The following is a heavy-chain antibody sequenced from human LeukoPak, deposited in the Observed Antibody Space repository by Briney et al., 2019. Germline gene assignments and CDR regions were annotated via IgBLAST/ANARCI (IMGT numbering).Heavy chain of an antibody. CDR1: GGSISSYY. CDR3: ARGFGSGSFDENCFDP. J-gene: IGHJ5*02. Sequence: SETLSLTCTVSGGSISSYYWGWIRQPPGKGLEWVGSIFYSGRTYYNPSLKSRVTISRDTSKNQFSLKLSSVTAADTAVYYCARGFGSGSFDENCFDPWGQGTLVTVSS. V-gene: IGHV4-39*07. D-gene: IGHD3-10*01. CDR2: IFYSGRT.